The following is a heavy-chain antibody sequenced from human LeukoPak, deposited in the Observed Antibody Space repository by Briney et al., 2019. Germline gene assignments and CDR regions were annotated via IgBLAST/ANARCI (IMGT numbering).Heavy chain of an antibody. V-gene: IGHV4-34*01. J-gene: IGHJ3*02. CDR2: INHSGST. D-gene: IGHD6-19*01. CDR3: ARHKYSSGWPPEGAFDI. Sequence: SETLSLTCAVYGGSFSGYYWSWIRQPPGKGLEWIGEINHSGSTNYNPSLKSRVTISADTSKNQFSLKLSSVTAADTAVYYCARHKYSSGWPPEGAFDIWGQGTMVTVSS. CDR1: GGSFSGYY.